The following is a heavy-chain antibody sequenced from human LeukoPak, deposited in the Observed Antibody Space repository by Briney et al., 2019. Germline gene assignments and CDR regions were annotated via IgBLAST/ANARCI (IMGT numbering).Heavy chain of an antibody. Sequence: LGGSLRLSCAASGFTFSSYEMNWVRQAPGKGLEWVSYISSSGRSIYYADSVKGRFTISRDNAKNSLYLQMNSLRAEDTAVYYCARDDSAWYAYWGPGTLVTVSS. CDR2: ISSSGRSI. CDR3: ARDDSAWYAY. CDR1: GFTFSSYE. V-gene: IGHV3-48*03. J-gene: IGHJ4*02. D-gene: IGHD6-19*01.